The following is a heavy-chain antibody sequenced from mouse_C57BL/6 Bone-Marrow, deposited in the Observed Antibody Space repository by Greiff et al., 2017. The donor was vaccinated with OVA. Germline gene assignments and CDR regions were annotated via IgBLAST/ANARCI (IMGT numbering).Heavy chain of an antibody. CDR1: GYTFTDYY. D-gene: IGHD1-1*01. CDR3: ARSYGSSYERGFFDY. J-gene: IGHJ2*01. Sequence: VQLQQSGPELVKPGASVKISCKASGYTFTDYYMNWVKQSHGKSLEWIGDINPNNGGTSYNQKFKGKATLTVDKSSSTAYMELRSLTSEDSAVYYCARSYGSSYERGFFDYWGQGTTLTVSS. V-gene: IGHV1-26*01. CDR2: INPNNGGT.